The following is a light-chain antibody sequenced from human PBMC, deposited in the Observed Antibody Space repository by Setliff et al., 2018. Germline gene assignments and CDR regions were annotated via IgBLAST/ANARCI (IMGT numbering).Light chain of an antibody. Sequence: QSALTHPRSVSGSPCRSVTISCTGTSSDVCAYNYVYWYQQHPGKVPKLMIYDVRKRPSGVPDRFSGSKSGNTASLTISGLQAEDEADYYCCSYTGFSYVFGSGTKVTVL. V-gene: IGLV2-11*01. CDR1: SSDVCAYNY. CDR2: DVR. CDR3: CSYTGFSYV. J-gene: IGLJ1*01.